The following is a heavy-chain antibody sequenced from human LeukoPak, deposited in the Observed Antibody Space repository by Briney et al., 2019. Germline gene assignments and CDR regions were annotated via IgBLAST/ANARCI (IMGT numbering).Heavy chain of an antibody. CDR3: TRGGRDGFDI. CDR1: GFTFSSYD. D-gene: IGHD2-15*01. V-gene: IGHV3-13*01. J-gene: IGHJ3*02. CDR2: IGTAGDT. Sequence: GGSLRLSCAASGFTFSSYDMHWVRQATGKGLEGVSAIGTAGDTYYSGSVKGRFIISRENAKSSLYLQMNSLRVGDTALYYCTRGGRDGFDIWGQGTMVTVSS.